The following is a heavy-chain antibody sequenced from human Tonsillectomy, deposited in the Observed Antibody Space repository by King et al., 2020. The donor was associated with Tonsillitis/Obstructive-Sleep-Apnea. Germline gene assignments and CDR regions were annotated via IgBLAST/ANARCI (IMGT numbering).Heavy chain of an antibody. CDR1: GYTFTTYD. Sequence: QLVQSGAEVKKPGASVKVSCKASGYTFTTYDISWVRQSPGQGLEWMGWISAYNGNTNYAQKLQGRVTMTTDTSTSTAYMELRSLRSDDTAVYYCARRGLSSSWYPFDYWGQGTLVTVSS. V-gene: IGHV1-18*01. J-gene: IGHJ4*02. CDR2: ISAYNGNT. D-gene: IGHD6-13*01. CDR3: ARRGLSSSWYPFDY.